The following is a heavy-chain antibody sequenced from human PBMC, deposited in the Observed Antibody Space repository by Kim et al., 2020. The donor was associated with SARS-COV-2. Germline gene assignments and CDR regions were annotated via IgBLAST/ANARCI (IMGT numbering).Heavy chain of an antibody. D-gene: IGHD3-9*01. CDR3: AREGTYYDILTGYSSRYYFDY. Sequence: SETLSLTCTVSGGSISSYYWSWIRQPPGKGLEWIGYIYYSGSTNYNPSLKSRVTISVDTSKNQFSLKLSSVTAADTAVYYCAREGTYYDILTGYSSRYYFDYWGQGTLVTVSS. CDR1: GGSISSYY. CDR2: IYYSGST. V-gene: IGHV4-59*01. J-gene: IGHJ4*02.